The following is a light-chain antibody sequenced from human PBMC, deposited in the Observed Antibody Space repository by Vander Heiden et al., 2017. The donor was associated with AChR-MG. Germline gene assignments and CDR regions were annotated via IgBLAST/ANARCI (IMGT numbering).Light chain of an antibody. CDR3: QQLRNWPPIT. J-gene: IGKJ5*01. V-gene: IGKV3-11*01. Sequence: EIVLTQSPATLSLSPGERATLSCRASQSVSSYLAWYQHKPGQAPRLLIYDASNRATGIPARFSGSGYGTDFNLTINILEPEDFAVYYCQQLRNWPPITFGQGTRLEIK. CDR1: QSVSSY. CDR2: DAS.